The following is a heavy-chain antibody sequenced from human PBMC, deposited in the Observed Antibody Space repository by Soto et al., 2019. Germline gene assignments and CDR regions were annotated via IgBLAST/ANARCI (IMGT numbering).Heavy chain of an antibody. V-gene: IGHV3-15*07. CDR3: TAGYMITFGGVIFSDY. J-gene: IGHJ4*02. Sequence: GGSLRLSCAASGFTFSNAWMNWVRQAPGKGLEWVGRIKSKTDGGTTDYAAPVKGRFTISRDDSKNTLYLQMNSLKTEDTAVYYCTAGYMITFGGVIFSDYWGQGTLVTVSS. D-gene: IGHD3-16*02. CDR2: IKSKTDGGTT. CDR1: GFTFSNAW.